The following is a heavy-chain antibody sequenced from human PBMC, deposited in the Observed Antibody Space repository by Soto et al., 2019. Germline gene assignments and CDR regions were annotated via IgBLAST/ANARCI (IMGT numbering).Heavy chain of an antibody. CDR3: SRLVV. CDR1: GFNFSGSV. CDR2: IRSKGYNYAT. V-gene: IGHV3-73*01. D-gene: IGHD2-15*01. J-gene: IGHJ4*02. Sequence: LGLSCAASGFNFSGSVIHWVRQASGKGLEWVGRIRSKGYNYATAYAASVEGRFTVSRDDSKNTAYLQMNSLKSEDTAVYYCSRLVVWGQGSLVTVSS.